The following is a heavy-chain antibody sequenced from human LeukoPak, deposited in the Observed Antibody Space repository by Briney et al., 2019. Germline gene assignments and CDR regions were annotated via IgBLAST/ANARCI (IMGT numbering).Heavy chain of an antibody. CDR3: ARDPKSIAVAGTDY. CDR2: IIPIFGTA. J-gene: IGHJ4*02. Sequence: GSSVKVSCKASGGTFSSYAISWVRQAPGQGLEWMGGIIPIFGTANYAQKFQGRVTITADKSTSTAYMELSSLRSEDTAVYYCARDPKSIAVAGTDYWGQGTLVTVSS. CDR1: GGTFSSYA. V-gene: IGHV1-69*06. D-gene: IGHD6-19*01.